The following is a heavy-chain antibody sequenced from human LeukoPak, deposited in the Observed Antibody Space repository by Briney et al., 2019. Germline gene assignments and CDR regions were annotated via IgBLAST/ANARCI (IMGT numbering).Heavy chain of an antibody. V-gene: IGHV4-39*01. Sequence: SETLSLTCTVSGGAIISDNFYWGWLRQPPGKGLGWVGSINYSGTTYYNPSLRSRVSISVDTSRTQFFLRLNSVSAADTAVYYCGRLFDSWGQGILVTVSS. CDR1: GGAIISDNFY. J-gene: IGHJ4*02. CDR2: INYSGTT. CDR3: GRLFDS.